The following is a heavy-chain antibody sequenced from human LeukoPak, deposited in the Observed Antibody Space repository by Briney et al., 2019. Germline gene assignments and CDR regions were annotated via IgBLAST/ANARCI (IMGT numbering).Heavy chain of an antibody. CDR3: ARGDVGATSGPFDY. Sequence: GGSLRLSCAASGFTFSSYWMFWGRQAPGKGLVWVSRINSDGSRTIYADSVKGRFTISRDNAKNTLYLQMNSLRAEDTAVYYCARGDVGATSGPFDYWGQGSLVTVSS. V-gene: IGHV3-74*01. CDR1: GFTFSSYW. CDR2: INSDGSRT. J-gene: IGHJ4*02. D-gene: IGHD1-26*01.